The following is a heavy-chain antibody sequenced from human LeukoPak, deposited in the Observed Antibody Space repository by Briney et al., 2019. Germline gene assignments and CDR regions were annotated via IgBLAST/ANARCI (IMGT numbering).Heavy chain of an antibody. Sequence: SETLSLTCTVSGFSITSRYYWSWIRQPAGKGLEWIGRIYTSGSTNYNPSLKSRVTISVDTSKNQFSLKLSSVTAADTAVYYCACLTTADAFDIWGQGTMVTVSS. V-gene: IGHV4-4*07. D-gene: IGHD3-22*01. J-gene: IGHJ3*02. CDR1: GFSITSRYY. CDR3: ACLTTADAFDI. CDR2: IYTSGST.